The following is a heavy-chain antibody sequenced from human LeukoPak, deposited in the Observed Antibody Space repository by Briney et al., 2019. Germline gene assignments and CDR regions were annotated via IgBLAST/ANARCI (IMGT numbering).Heavy chain of an antibody. CDR2: IDYSGST. D-gene: IGHD3-3*01. CDR1: GVSISSSNYS. V-gene: IGHV4-39*01. J-gene: IGHJ4*02. CDR3: VRLAWRSGY. Sequence: SETLSLTCSVSGVSISSSNYSWGWIRQPPGKGLEWIGSIDYSGSTYYNPSLESRVTISVDTSENQFSLKLNSVTAADTAVCYCVRLAWRSGYWGQGTMVTVSS.